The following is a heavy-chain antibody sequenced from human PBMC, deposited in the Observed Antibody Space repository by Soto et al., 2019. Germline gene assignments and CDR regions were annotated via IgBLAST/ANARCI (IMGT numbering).Heavy chain of an antibody. Sequence: GGSLRLSCAASGFGFSNYTMNWVRQAPGKGLDWLSSISRSSSNIFYADSVKGRFTVSRDNANNLLYLQINSLSAEDTAIYYCARDLKVAASNSYFYYGMDVWGQGTTVTVSS. V-gene: IGHV3-21*01. CDR1: GFGFSNYT. CDR3: ARDLKVAASNSYFYYGMDV. CDR2: ISRSSSNI. D-gene: IGHD6-19*01. J-gene: IGHJ6*02.